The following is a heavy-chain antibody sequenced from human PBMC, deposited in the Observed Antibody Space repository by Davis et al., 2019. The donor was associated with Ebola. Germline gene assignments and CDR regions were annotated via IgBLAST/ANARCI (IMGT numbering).Heavy chain of an antibody. CDR2: ISVYNGNT. V-gene: IGHV1-18*04. D-gene: IGHD6-13*01. CDR3: ARGISSWYTAFDI. CDR1: GYTFTSYG. J-gene: IGHJ3*02. Sequence: ASVKVSCKASGYTFTSYGFSWVRQAPGQGLEWMGWISVYNGNTNYAHKVQGRVTMTTDTSASTAYMELSSLRSEDTAVYYCARGISSWYTAFDIWGQGTMVTVSS.